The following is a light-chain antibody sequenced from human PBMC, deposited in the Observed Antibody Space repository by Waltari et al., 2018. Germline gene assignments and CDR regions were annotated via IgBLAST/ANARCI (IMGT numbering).Light chain of an antibody. J-gene: IGKJ1*01. Sequence: SCRASQSVSRSLAWYQQKPGQAPKLLIYGASTRATGIPDRFTGSGSGTDFSLTISSLEPEDFVIYFCQHYVRLPATFGQGTKVEIK. CDR1: QSVSRS. V-gene: IGKV3-20*01. CDR3: QHYVRLPAT. CDR2: GAS.